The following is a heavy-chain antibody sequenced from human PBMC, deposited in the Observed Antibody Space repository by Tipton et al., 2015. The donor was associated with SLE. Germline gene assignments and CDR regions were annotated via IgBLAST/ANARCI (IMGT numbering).Heavy chain of an antibody. CDR2: ISSSGSTI. D-gene: IGHD5-18*01. V-gene: IGHV3-48*03. CDR1: GFTFSSYA. J-gene: IGHJ4*02. CDR3: ARSPIQLWLARYFDY. Sequence: SLRLSCAASGFTFSSYAMHWVRQAPGKGLEWVSYISSSGSTIYYADSVQGRVTISRDNAKNSLYLQMNSLRAEDTAVYYCARSPIQLWLARYFDYWGQGTLVTVSS.